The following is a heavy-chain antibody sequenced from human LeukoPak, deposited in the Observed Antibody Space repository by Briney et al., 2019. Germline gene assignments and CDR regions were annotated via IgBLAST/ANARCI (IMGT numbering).Heavy chain of an antibody. CDR2: IYSSGST. D-gene: IGHD2-15*01. CDR1: GGSISGSY. J-gene: IGHJ4*02. Sequence: SETLSLTCTVSGGSISGSYWSWIRQPAGKGLEWIGRIYSSGSTNYNSSLKSRVTMSVDTSKNQVSLKLNSVTAADTAVYYCARGFCSGGSCYLFDSWGQGTLVTVSS. V-gene: IGHV4-4*07. CDR3: ARGFCSGGSCYLFDS.